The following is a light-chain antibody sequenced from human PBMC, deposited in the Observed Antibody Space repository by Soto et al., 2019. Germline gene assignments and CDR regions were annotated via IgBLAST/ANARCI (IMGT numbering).Light chain of an antibody. V-gene: IGLV2-14*03. CDR2: DVS. Sequence: QSALTQPASVSGSPGQSITISCTGASSDVGGFDHVSWYQQHPGKVPQLLIYDVSSRPSGVSDRFSGSKSGNTASLTISGLQAEDEADYYCNSFTTTNTDVFGTGTKVTVL. J-gene: IGLJ1*01. CDR3: NSFTTTNTDV. CDR1: SSDVGGFDH.